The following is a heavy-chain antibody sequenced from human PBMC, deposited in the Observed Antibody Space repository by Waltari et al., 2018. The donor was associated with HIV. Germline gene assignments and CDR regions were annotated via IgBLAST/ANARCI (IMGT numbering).Heavy chain of an antibody. CDR3: ARGWNYDFWSGLEGGKFDP. D-gene: IGHD3-3*01. CDR1: GDSVSSNSAA. J-gene: IGHJ5*02. Sequence: QVQLQQSGPRLVKPSQTLSLTCAISGDSVSSNSAAWNWIRQSPRRGLEWRGRTYDRADGYIDDAVSGKSRSISNPDTSDNRFSLQLISVTPEDTAVYYCARGWNYDFWSGLEGGKFDPWGKGNLVTVSS. V-gene: IGHV6-1*01. CDR2: TYDRADGYI.